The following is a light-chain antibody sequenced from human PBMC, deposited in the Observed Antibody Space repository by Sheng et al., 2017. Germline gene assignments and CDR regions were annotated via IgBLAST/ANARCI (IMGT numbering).Light chain of an antibody. CDR3: QQRTNWLLT. Sequence: EIVLTQSPATLSLSPGERATLSCRASQSVSSYLAWYQHKPGQAPSLLIYDASKRATGIPPRFSGSGSGTGFTLTISSLEPEDFAVYYCQQRTNWLLTFGGGTKVEIK. CDR2: DAS. J-gene: IGKJ4*01. V-gene: IGKV3-11*01. CDR1: QSVSSY.